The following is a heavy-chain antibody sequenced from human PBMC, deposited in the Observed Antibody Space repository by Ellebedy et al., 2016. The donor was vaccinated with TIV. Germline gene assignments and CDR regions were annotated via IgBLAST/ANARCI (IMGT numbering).Heavy chain of an antibody. J-gene: IGHJ4*02. CDR3: ARGFCSGGSCRVLFDY. Sequence: GESLKISCAASGFTFSNYAMSWVRQAPGKGLEWVSAITISGGTTFYAGSVKGRFSISRDNSKNTLYLQMNSLRAKDTAVNYCARGFCSGGSCRVLFDYWGQGTLVTVSS. D-gene: IGHD2-15*01. CDR1: GFTFSNYA. CDR2: ITISGGTT. V-gene: IGHV3-23*01.